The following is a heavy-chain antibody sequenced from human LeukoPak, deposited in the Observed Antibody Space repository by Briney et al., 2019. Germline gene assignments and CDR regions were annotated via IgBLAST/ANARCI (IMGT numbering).Heavy chain of an antibody. CDR1: GYTFSSYG. V-gene: IGHV1-18*01. CDR2: ISGYNGKT. Sequence: GASVKVSCKASGYTFSSYGLSWVRQAPGQGLEWMGWISGYNGKTNYAEEFQGRVTMTTDTSTSTAYMELRSLRSDDTAVYYCAREAAGTGSSYNYFYGMDVWGQGTTVTVSS. CDR3: AREAAGTGSSYNYFYGMDV. J-gene: IGHJ6*02. D-gene: IGHD6-13*01.